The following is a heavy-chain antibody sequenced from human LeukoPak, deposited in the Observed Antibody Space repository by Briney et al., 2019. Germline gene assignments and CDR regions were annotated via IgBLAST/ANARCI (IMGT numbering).Heavy chain of an antibody. Sequence: SETLSLTCTVSGGSISSYYWSWIRQPPGKGLEWIGYISNSGSTNYNPSLKSRVTISVDTSKNQFSLKLSSVTAADTAVYYCARRAERYSSSWYDYWGQGTLVTVSS. CDR3: ARRAERYSSSWYDY. J-gene: IGHJ4*02. V-gene: IGHV4-59*08. CDR2: ISNSGST. CDR1: GGSISSYY. D-gene: IGHD6-13*01.